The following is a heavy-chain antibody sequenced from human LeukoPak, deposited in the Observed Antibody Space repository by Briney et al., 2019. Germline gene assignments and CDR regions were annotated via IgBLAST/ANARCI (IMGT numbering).Heavy chain of an antibody. Sequence: GASVKVSCKASGYTFTSYYMHWVRQAPGQGLEWMGIINPIVGTTDYAQKFQGRVTMTRDTSTNTVYMELSSLRSEDTAVYYCARDWTAYSSSGSIFDYWGQGTLVTVSS. CDR2: INPIVGTT. J-gene: IGHJ4*02. V-gene: IGHV1-46*01. CDR1: GYTFTSYY. CDR3: ARDWTAYSSSGSIFDY. D-gene: IGHD3-22*01.